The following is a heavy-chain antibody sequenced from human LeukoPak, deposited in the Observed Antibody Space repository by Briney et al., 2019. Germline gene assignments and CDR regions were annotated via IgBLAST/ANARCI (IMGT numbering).Heavy chain of an antibody. V-gene: IGHV3-48*01. J-gene: IGHJ3*02. D-gene: IGHD5-24*01. CDR2: ISSSSSTI. CDR3: AKPAQVDGSIDVFDI. CDR1: GFTFSNYS. Sequence: PGGSLRLSCAASGFTFSNYSMNWVRQAPGKGLEWVSYISSSSSTINYADSVKGRFTISRDNSKNTLYLQMNSLRAEDTALYYCAKPAQVDGSIDVFDIWGQGTMVTVSS.